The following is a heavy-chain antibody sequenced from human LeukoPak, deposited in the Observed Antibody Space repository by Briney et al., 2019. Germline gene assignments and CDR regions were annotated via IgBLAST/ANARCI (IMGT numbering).Heavy chain of an antibody. CDR2: INHSGST. CDR3: ARAHFITYCSGGSCRLYYYYGMDV. CDR1: GFTFSNAW. Sequence: ASLRLSCAASGFTFSNAWMSWVRQPPGKGLEWIGEINHSGSTNHNPSLKSRVTISVDTSKNQFSLKLSSVTAADTAVYYCARAHFITYCSGGSCRLYYYYGMDVWGQGTTVTVSS. V-gene: IGHV4-34*01. D-gene: IGHD2-15*01. J-gene: IGHJ6*02.